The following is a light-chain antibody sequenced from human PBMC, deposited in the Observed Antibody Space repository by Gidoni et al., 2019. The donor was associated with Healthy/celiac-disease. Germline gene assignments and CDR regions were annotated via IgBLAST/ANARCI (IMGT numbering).Light chain of an antibody. Sequence: SYVLTQPPSVLVAPGKTARIACGGNNIGSKMVHRYQQKPGQAPVLVIYYDSDRPSGIPERFSGSNSGNTATLTISRVEAGDEADYYCQVWDSSSDPHVVFGGGTKLTVL. V-gene: IGLV3-21*04. CDR3: QVWDSSSDPHVV. J-gene: IGLJ2*01. CDR1: NIGSKM. CDR2: YDS.